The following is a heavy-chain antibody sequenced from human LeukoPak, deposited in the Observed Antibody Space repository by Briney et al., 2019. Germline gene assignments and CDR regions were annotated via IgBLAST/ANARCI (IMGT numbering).Heavy chain of an antibody. CDR2: IIPILGIA. CDR1: GGTFSSYA. Sequence: ASVKVSCKASGGTFSSYAISWVRQAPGQGVEGMGRIIPILGIANYAQKFQGRVTITADKSTSTAYMELSSLRSEDTAVYYCARSRDGYSPHFDYWGQGTLVTVSS. CDR3: ARSRDGYSPHFDY. V-gene: IGHV1-69*04. J-gene: IGHJ4*02. D-gene: IGHD5-24*01.